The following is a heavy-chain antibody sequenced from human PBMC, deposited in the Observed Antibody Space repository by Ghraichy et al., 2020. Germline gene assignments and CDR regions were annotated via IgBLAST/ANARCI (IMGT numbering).Heavy chain of an antibody. J-gene: IGHJ4*02. D-gene: IGHD2-2*01. Sequence: GGSLRLSCAASGFTFSSYAMHWVRQAPGKGLEWVAVISFDGSNNYYADSGKGRFTIPRDNSKNTLYLQMNSLRADDTALYYCARDHRPYCDYTNCYAPDYWGQGTLVTVSS. CDR2: ISFDGSNN. V-gene: IGHV3-30*04. CDR3: ARDHRPYCDYTNCYAPDY. CDR1: GFTFSSYA.